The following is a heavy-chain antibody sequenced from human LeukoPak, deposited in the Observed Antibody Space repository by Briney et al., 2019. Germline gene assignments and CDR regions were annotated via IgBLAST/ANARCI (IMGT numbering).Heavy chain of an antibody. CDR1: GYSISSGYY. Sequence: SETLSLTCTVSGYSISSGYYWGWIRQPPGKGLEWIGSIYHSGSTYYNPSLKSRVTISVDTSKNQFSLKLSSVTAADTAVYYCARGMNSITVLRYFDWLPNPYFDYWGQGTLVTVSS. J-gene: IGHJ4*02. D-gene: IGHD3-9*01. CDR2: IYHSGST. V-gene: IGHV4-38-2*02. CDR3: ARGMNSITVLRYFDWLPNPYFDY.